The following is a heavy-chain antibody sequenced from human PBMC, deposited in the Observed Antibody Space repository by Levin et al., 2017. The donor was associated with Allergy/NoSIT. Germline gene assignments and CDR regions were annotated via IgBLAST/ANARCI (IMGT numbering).Heavy chain of an antibody. V-gene: IGHV4-30-4*08. CDR1: GASINSAPYF. D-gene: IGHD1-7*01. J-gene: IGHJ4*02. CDR3: VRQVGGTTRDY. Sequence: SETLSLTCTVSGASINSAPYFWSWIRQPPGKGLEWIGYVYYSGSTEFSPSLKSRIGMSIDKSQNQLSLQLTSVTAADTAVYYCVRQVGGTTRDYWGQGILVTVSS. CDR2: VYYSGST.